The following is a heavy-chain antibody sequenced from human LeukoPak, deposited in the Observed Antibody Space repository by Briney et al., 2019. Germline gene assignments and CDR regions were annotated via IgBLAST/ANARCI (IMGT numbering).Heavy chain of an antibody. J-gene: IGHJ4*02. CDR3: AKDLAGTTSFDF. CDR2: ISDNGRST. Sequence: GGSLRLSCGASGFTFSNNAMYWVRQAPGKGLEWVSGISDNGRSTYYADSVKGRFTISRDKSKNMLYLQMNSLRAEDTAIYYCAKDLAGTTSFDFWGQGILVTVSS. CDR1: GFTFSNNA. V-gene: IGHV3-23*01. D-gene: IGHD1-7*01.